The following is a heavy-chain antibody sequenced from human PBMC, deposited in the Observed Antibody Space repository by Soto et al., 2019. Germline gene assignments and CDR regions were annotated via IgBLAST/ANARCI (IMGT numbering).Heavy chain of an antibody. CDR3: ARLYGIAATGPFDY. Sequence: GESLKISCKGSGYRFTSYWIGRVRQMPGKGPEWMGIINPGDSDTRYSPSFQGQVSISADKSIDTAYLQWSSLKATDTAMYYCARLYGIAATGPFDYWGQGTQVTVSS. CDR1: GYRFTSYW. J-gene: IGHJ4*02. CDR2: INPGDSDT. V-gene: IGHV5-51*01. D-gene: IGHD6-13*01.